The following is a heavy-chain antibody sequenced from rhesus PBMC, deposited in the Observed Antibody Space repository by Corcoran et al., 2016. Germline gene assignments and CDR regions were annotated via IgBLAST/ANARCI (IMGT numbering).Heavy chain of an antibody. CDR1: GFTFSNSW. V-gene: IGHV3-30*01. CDR3: TTSYYNIWTGYLFDY. J-gene: IGHJ4*01. D-gene: IGHD3-3*01. CDR2: IKSKADGGKA. Sequence: EVQLVESEGNFVQPGGSLRLSCAVSGFTFSNSWMSWVRQAPGKGLEWVARIKSKADGGKADDAASVKGRVNISRDESKNTLDLQMNSLKTEDTAVYYCTTSYYNIWTGYLFDYWGQGVLVTVSS.